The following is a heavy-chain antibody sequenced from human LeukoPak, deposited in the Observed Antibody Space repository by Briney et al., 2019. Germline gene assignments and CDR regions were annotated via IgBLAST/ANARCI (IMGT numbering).Heavy chain of an antibody. Sequence: GGSLRLSCAASEFTFSSNYMSWVRQAPGKGLEWVSVIYSGGSTYYADSVTGRFTISIENSKNTMSVQMNSRRVEATAVYYCARGLFLSGYLDAFDIWGQGTVVTVSS. CDR3: ARGLFLSGYLDAFDI. V-gene: IGHV3-53*01. CDR2: IYSGGST. J-gene: IGHJ3*02. D-gene: IGHD3-22*01. CDR1: EFTFSSNY.